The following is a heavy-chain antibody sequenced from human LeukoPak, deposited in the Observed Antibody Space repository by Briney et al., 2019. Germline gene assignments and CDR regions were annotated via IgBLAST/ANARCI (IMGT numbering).Heavy chain of an antibody. CDR2: IRYDGSNK. Sequence: GSLRLSCAAPGFTFSNYGMHWVRQAPGKGLEWVAFIRYDGSNKYYADSVKGRFTISRDNSKNTLYLQMNSLRAEDTAVYYCARARLGELLDFDYWGQGTLVTVSS. D-gene: IGHD3-10*01. CDR3: ARARLGELLDFDY. V-gene: IGHV3-30*02. CDR1: GFTFSNYG. J-gene: IGHJ4*02.